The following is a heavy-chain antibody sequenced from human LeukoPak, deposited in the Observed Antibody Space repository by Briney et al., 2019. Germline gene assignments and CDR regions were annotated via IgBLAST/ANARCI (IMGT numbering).Heavy chain of an antibody. V-gene: IGHV3-74*01. CDR2: INNKGTGT. Sequence: PGGSLRLSCATSGFTFKNYWMHWVRQAPGKGLVWISRINNKGTGTIYADFVKGRFTISRDNAENTLYLQMNSLRAEDTAVYYCVRDWFGEFHWGQGTQVTVSS. CDR3: VRDWFGEFH. D-gene: IGHD3-10*01. J-gene: IGHJ4*02. CDR1: GFTFKNYW.